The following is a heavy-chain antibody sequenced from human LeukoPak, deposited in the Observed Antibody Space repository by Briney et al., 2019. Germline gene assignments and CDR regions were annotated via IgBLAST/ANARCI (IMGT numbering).Heavy chain of an antibody. D-gene: IGHD2-8*01. Sequence: VSVKASCKASRYTFNDHYIHWVRQAPGQGLEWMGWISAYNGNTNYAQKLQGRVTMTTDTSTSTAYMELRSLRSDDTAVYYCARDEGGYCTNGVCLPRNYWGQGTLVTVSS. CDR3: ARDEGGYCTNGVCLPRNY. CDR2: ISAYNGNT. V-gene: IGHV1-18*04. J-gene: IGHJ4*02. CDR1: RYTFNDHY.